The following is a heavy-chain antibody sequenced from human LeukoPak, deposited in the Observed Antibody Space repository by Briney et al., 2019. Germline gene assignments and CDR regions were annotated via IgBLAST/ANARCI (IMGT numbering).Heavy chain of an antibody. J-gene: IGHJ3*02. CDR3: ARAGSLNDAFDI. CDR1: GFSFNNYY. V-gene: IGHV3-74*03. CDR2: INSDGSST. Sequence: GGSLRLSCAASGFSFNNYYMHWVRQPPGKGLVWVSRINSDGSSTTYADSVKGRFTISRDNAKNSLYLQMNSLRAEDTAVYYCARAGSLNDAFDIWGQGTMVTVSS.